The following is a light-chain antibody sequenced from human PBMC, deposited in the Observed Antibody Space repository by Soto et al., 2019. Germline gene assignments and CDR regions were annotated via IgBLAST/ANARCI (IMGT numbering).Light chain of an antibody. J-gene: IGLJ1*01. CDR3: AAWDDSLNGLV. CDR1: SSNIGSNT. Sequence: QSVLTQPPSASGTPGQRVTISCSGSSSNIGSNTVNWYQQLPGTAPKLLIYNNKQRPPGVPDRFSGSKSGTSASLAISGLQSEDEADYYCAAWDDSLNGLVFGTGTKLTVL. V-gene: IGLV1-44*01. CDR2: NNK.